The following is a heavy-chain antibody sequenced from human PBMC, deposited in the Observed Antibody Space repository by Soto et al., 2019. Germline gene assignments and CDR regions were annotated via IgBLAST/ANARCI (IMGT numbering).Heavy chain of an antibody. Sequence: QVQLVQSGAEVKKPGASVKVSCKASGYTFTSYATHWVRQAPGQRLEWMGWINAGNGNTKYSQKFQGRVTITRDTSASTAYMELSSLRSEDTAVYYCARASDEAQFDYWGQGTLVTVSS. CDR3: ARASDEAQFDY. V-gene: IGHV1-3*01. J-gene: IGHJ4*02. CDR1: GYTFTSYA. CDR2: INAGNGNT.